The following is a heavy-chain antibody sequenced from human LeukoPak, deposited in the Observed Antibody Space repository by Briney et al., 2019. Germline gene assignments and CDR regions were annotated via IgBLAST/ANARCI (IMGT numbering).Heavy chain of an antibody. CDR3: AKGITGTTGLDY. D-gene: IGHD1-20*01. CDR2: ISWDGGST. CDR1: GFTFDDYT. V-gene: IGHV3-43*01. Sequence: GGSLRLSCAASGFTFDDYTMHWVRQAPGKGLEWVSLISWDGGSTYYADSVKGRFTISRDNSKNSLYLQMNSLRTEDTALYYCAKGITGTTGLDYWGQGTLVTVSS. J-gene: IGHJ4*02.